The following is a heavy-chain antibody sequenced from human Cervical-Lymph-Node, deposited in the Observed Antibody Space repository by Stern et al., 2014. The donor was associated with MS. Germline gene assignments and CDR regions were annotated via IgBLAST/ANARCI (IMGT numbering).Heavy chain of an antibody. V-gene: IGHV1-18*01. D-gene: IGHD2-15*01. CDR1: GYTFTSYG. Sequence: LVQGGAEVKKPGNSGKVSCKASGYTFTSYGSSGVRQAPGQEIERMGWIISYNGNTNYAQKLQGRVTMTTDTSTSTAYMELRSLRSDATAVYYCARGLLGSENAFDIWGQGTMVTVSS. J-gene: IGHJ3*02. CDR3: ARGLLGSENAFDI. CDR2: IISYNGNT.